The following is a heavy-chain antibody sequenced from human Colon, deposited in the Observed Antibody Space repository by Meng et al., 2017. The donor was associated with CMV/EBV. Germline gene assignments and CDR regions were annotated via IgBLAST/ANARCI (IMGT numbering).Heavy chain of an antibody. J-gene: IGHJ4*02. V-gene: IGHV3-74*01. CDR2: IISDESTT. CDR3: VRVNYYYDSSGYRRPYFDY. CDR1: GFTFSKYW. Sequence: ETLSLTCAASGFTFSKYWMHWVRQVPGKGLVWVSRIISDESTTIYADSVKGRFTISRDNAKNTLYLQMNNLRAEDTALFYCVRVNYYYDSSGYRRPYFDYWGQGTLVTVSS. D-gene: IGHD3-22*01.